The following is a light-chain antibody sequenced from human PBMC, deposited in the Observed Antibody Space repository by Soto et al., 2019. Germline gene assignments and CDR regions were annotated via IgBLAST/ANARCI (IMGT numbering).Light chain of an antibody. Sequence: IVVTHWAATLSVSPGERPTLSCRASQGLXTKLAWYQGKPGQAPRLLXYYASNMATGSPARLSGSGSGTEFTLTISSLHSEYFSVYYFQQYNNWIGTFGQGTKVDIK. CDR1: QGLXTK. CDR3: QQYNNWIGT. CDR2: YAS. V-gene: IGKV3D-15*01. J-gene: IGKJ1*01.